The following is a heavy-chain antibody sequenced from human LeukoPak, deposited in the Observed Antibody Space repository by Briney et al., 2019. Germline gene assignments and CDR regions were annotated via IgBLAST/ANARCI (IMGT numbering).Heavy chain of an antibody. CDR3: AKGGSRDDAFDI. J-gene: IGHJ3*02. V-gene: IGHV3-30*02. CDR2: IRYDGSNK. D-gene: IGHD1-26*01. CDR1: GFTFSSYG. Sequence: GGSLRLSCAASGFTFSSYGMHWVRQAPGKGLGRVAFIRYDGSNKYYADSVKGRFTISRDNSKNTLYLQMNSLRAEDTAVYYCAKGGSRDDAFDIWGQGTMVTVSS.